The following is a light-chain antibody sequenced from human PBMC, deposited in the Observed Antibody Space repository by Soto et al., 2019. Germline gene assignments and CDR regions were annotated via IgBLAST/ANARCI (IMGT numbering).Light chain of an antibody. CDR2: WAS. CDR1: QSVLYSSTNKNY. Sequence: DIVMTQSPDSLAVSLGERATINCKSSQSVLYSSTNKNYLAWYQQKPGQPPKLLIYWASTRESGVPDRFSGSGSGTDFTRTISSLQAEDVAVYYCQQYYSTPLTFGGGTKVDIK. J-gene: IGKJ4*01. CDR3: QQYYSTPLT. V-gene: IGKV4-1*01.